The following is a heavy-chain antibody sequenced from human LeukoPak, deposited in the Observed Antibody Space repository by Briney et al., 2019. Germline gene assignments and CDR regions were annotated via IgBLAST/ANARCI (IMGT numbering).Heavy chain of an antibody. V-gene: IGHV1-69*13. Sequence: ASVKVSCKASGGTFSSYAISWVRQAPGQGLEWMGGIIPIFGTANYAQKFQGRVTITADESTSTAYMELSSLRSEDTAVYYCARASSSWAAEYYFDYWGQGTLVTVSS. D-gene: IGHD6-13*01. CDR1: GGTFSSYA. CDR3: ARASSSWAAEYYFDY. CDR2: IIPIFGTA. J-gene: IGHJ4*02.